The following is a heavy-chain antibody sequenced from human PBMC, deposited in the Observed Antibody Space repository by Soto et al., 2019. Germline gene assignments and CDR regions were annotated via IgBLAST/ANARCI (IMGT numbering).Heavy chain of an antibody. CDR2: ISYDGSNK. V-gene: IGHV3-30*18. CDR1: GFTFSSYG. J-gene: IGHJ4*02. CDR3: AKDIVIYTYCDCDN. Sequence: QVQLVESGGAVVQPGKSLRLSCAASGFTFSSYGMYWIRQAPGKGLEWVAAISYDGSNKFHAVSVKGRFTIPRDNSQNTLYLQMNSLSTEDTAVYYCAKDIVIYTYCDCDNWGQGALVTVSS. D-gene: IGHD5-18*01.